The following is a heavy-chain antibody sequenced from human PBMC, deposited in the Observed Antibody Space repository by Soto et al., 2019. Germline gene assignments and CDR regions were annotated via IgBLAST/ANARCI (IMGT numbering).Heavy chain of an antibody. CDR3: ARTSYYDSSGYYGMDV. Sequence: QVQLQESGPGLVKPSGTLSLTCAVSAGSISSRNWWTWVRQSPGKGLEWIGEIHHSGSTNYNPSLKCRVTISVDNSKNQFSLKLTSVTAADTAVYYCARTSYYDSSGYYGMDVWGQGTTVTVSS. D-gene: IGHD3-22*01. CDR1: AGSISSRNW. V-gene: IGHV4-4*02. J-gene: IGHJ6*02. CDR2: IHHSGST.